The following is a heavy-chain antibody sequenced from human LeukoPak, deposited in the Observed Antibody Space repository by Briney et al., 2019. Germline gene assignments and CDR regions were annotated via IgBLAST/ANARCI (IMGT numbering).Heavy chain of an antibody. CDR3: ARTPSKVPASLDY. V-gene: IGHV5-51*03. CDR2: IYPGDSDT. Sequence: GDSLKISCKGSGYSFTSYWIGWVRQMPGKGLEWMGIIYPGDSDTRYSPSFQGQVTISADKSISTAYLQWSSLKASDTAMYYCARTPSKVPASLDYWGQGTLVTVSS. D-gene: IGHD2-2*01. J-gene: IGHJ4*02. CDR1: GYSFTSYW.